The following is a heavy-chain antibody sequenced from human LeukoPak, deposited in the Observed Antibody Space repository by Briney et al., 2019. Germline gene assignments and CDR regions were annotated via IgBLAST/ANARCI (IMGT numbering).Heavy chain of an antibody. CDR2: IYPGDSDT. Sequence: TGESLKISCKGSGYSFTSYWIGWVRQMPGKGLEWMGIIYPGDSDTRYGPSFQGQVTISADKSISTAYLQWSSLKASDTAMYYCARGESVVTLGYYYGMDVWGQGTTVTVSS. J-gene: IGHJ6*02. CDR1: GYSFTSYW. CDR3: ARGESVVTLGYYYGMDV. V-gene: IGHV5-51*01. D-gene: IGHD4-23*01.